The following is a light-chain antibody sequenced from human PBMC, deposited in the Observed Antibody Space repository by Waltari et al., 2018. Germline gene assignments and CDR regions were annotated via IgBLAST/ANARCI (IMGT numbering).Light chain of an antibody. J-gene: IGLJ3*02. CDR1: GGSIVNNY. V-gene: IGLV6-57*04. Sequence: NFLLTQPHSVSESPGTTVIISCTRSGGSIVNNYVQWYQHRPGSAPSIVIYEDDQRPSGFPVLFSGSIDSSSNSASLTISGLKTEDEADYYCQSYTSSAVFGGGTKLTV. CDR2: EDD. CDR3: QSYTSSAV.